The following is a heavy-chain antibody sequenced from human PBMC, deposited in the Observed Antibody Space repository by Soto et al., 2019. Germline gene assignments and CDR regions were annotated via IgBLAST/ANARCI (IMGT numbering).Heavy chain of an antibody. J-gene: IGHJ6*02. V-gene: IGHV3-30-3*01. D-gene: IGHD3-22*01. CDR2: ISYEGSNK. Sequence: GGSLRLSCAASGFTFSSYAMHWVRQAPGKGLEWVALISYEGSNKYYADSVKGRFSISRDNSKNTLYQQMHSLRAEDTAVYYCARDDNYERSGYPTGHGMDVWGQGTTVTVSS. CDR3: ARDDNYERSGYPTGHGMDV. CDR1: GFTFSSYA.